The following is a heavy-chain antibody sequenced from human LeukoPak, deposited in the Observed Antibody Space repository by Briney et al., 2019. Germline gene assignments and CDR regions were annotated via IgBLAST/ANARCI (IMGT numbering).Heavy chain of an antibody. CDR3: ARNYFDY. CDR1: GFTFSSFW. Sequence: GALRLSCAASGFTFSSFWMTWVRQAPGKGLEWVANIKEDGSVKYYLDSVKGRFTISRDNAKNLLSLQMNSLRAEDTAVYYCARNYFDYWGQGTLVAVSS. J-gene: IGHJ4*02. V-gene: IGHV3-7*01. CDR2: IKEDGSVK.